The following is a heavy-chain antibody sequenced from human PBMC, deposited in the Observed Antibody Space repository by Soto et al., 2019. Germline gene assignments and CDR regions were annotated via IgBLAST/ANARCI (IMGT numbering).Heavy chain of an antibody. CDR2: IYYSGST. CDR1: GGSISSSSYY. Sequence: SETLSLTCTVSGGSISSSSYYWGWIRQPPGKGLEWIGSIYYSGSTYYNPSLKSRVTISVDTSKNQFSLKLSSVTAADTAVYYCARRTGTTSPYFDYWGQGTLVTVSS. J-gene: IGHJ4*02. V-gene: IGHV4-39*01. CDR3: ARRTGTTSPYFDY. D-gene: IGHD1-1*01.